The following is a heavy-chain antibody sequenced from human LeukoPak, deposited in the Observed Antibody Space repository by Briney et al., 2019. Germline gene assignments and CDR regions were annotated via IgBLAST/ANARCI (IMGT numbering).Heavy chain of an antibody. D-gene: IGHD4-17*01. J-gene: IGHJ4*02. CDR3: ARGHYGDYGY. CDR2: IYHSGST. V-gene: IGHV4-30-2*01. Sequence: SETLSLTCAVSGGSISSGGYSWSWIRQPPGKGLEWIGYIYHSGSTYYNPSLKSRVTISVDRSKNQFSLKLSSVTAADTAVYYCARGHYGDYGYWGQGTLVTVSS. CDR1: GGSISSGGYS.